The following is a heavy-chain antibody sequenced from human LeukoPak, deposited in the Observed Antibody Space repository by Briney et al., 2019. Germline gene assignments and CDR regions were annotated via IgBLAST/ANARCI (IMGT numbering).Heavy chain of an antibody. V-gene: IGHV4-59*01. CDR2: FYYSGIT. Sequence: SETLSLTCTVSGASISSSYWSWLRQSPGKGLEWIGNFYYSGITSYNPSLKSRVTISLDTSRNQFSLKLNSVTTADTAVYYCTRASGAFDYWGQGALVTVSS. J-gene: IGHJ4*02. CDR3: TRASGAFDY. CDR1: GASISSSY.